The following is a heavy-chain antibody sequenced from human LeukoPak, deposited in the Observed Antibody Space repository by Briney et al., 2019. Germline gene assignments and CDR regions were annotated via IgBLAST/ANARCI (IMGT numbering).Heavy chain of an antibody. CDR1: GYSFTSVG. Sequence: GASVKVSCKASGYSFTSVGIRWVRQAPGQGLEWVGWISAYNGNTRSAQKFKGRVSMTTDTSTSTAYMELRSLRFDDTAVFYCVRDLGVDTSMIFFDFWGQGTLVTVSS. CDR3: VRDLGVDTSMIFFDF. D-gene: IGHD3/OR15-3a*01. V-gene: IGHV1-18*01. CDR2: ISAYNGNT. J-gene: IGHJ4*02.